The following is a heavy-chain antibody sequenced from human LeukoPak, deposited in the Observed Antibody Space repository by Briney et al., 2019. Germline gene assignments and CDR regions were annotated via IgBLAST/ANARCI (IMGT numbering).Heavy chain of an antibody. D-gene: IGHD2-15*01. CDR3: ARDPLARYCSGGSCYTYNWFDP. Sequence: SETLSLTCAVYGGSFSGYYWSWIRQPPGKGLEWIGEINHSGSTNYNPSLKSRVTISVDTSKNQFSLKLSSVTAADTAVYYCARDPLARYCSGGSCYTYNWFDPWGQGTLVTVSS. CDR1: GGSFSGYY. J-gene: IGHJ5*02. CDR2: INHSGST. V-gene: IGHV4-34*01.